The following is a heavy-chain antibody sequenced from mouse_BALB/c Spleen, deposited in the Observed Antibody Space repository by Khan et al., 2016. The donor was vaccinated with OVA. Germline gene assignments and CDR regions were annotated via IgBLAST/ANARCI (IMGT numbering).Heavy chain of an antibody. CDR1: GFTFSTYS. Sequence: EVELVESGGDLVRPGGSLKLSCSASGFTFSTYSMSWVRQTPDKRLEWVATISSAGDYTFFPDSVKGRFTISRDNARNTLYLQMSSLRSEDTAMYYCASHLTGSFAYWGQGNLVT. D-gene: IGHD4-1*01. J-gene: IGHJ3*01. CDR3: ASHLTGSFAY. CDR2: ISSAGDYT. V-gene: IGHV5-6*01.